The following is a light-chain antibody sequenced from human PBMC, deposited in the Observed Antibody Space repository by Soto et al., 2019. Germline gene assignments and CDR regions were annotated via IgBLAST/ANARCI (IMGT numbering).Light chain of an antibody. V-gene: IGLV2-14*01. CDR1: ISDVGGYNY. CDR3: SSYTSSSTPSV. Sequence: QSLLTQPAWVSGSPGQSITIACTGTISDVGGYNYVSWYQQHPGKAPKLMIYEVSNRPSGVSNRFSGSKSGNTASLTISGLQAEDEADYYCSSYTSSSTPSVFGTGTKVTVL. CDR2: EVS. J-gene: IGLJ1*01.